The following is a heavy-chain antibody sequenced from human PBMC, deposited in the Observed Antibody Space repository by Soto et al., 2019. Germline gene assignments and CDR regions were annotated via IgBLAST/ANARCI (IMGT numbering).Heavy chain of an antibody. CDR1: GFTFSSYA. J-gene: IGHJ4*02. CDR3: AKDMFAWLPSGSDY. Sequence: PGGSLRLSCAASGFTFSSYAMSWVRQAPGKGLEWVSVISGSGGSTYYADSVKGRFTISRDNSKNTLYLQMNSLRAEDTAVYYWAKDMFAWLPSGSDYWGQGTLVTVSS. CDR2: ISGSGGST. D-gene: IGHD3-9*01. V-gene: IGHV3-23*01.